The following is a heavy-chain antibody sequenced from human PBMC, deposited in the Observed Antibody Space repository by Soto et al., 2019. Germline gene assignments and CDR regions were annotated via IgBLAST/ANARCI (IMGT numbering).Heavy chain of an antibody. Sequence: EVQLVESGGGLVQPGGSPRLSCAASGFTLSDYYMDWVRQAPGKGLEWVGRSRNRANSYTTEYAASVKGRFIISRDDSKNSLYLQMNSLKTEDTAVYYCVGALGGSEHLDYWGQGTLVTVSS. D-gene: IGHD1-26*01. J-gene: IGHJ4*02. CDR3: VGALGGSEHLDY. CDR1: GFTLSDYY. V-gene: IGHV3-72*01. CDR2: SRNRANSYTT.